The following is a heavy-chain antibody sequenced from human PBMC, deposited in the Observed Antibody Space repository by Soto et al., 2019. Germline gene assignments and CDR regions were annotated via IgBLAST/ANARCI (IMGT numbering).Heavy chain of an antibody. J-gene: IGHJ4*02. CDR3: ARERGSSSPFFDY. CDR1: GGSIGSYY. D-gene: IGHD6-13*01. V-gene: IGHV4-59*01. Sequence: SEALSVTCTVSGGSIGSYYWNWIRQPPGKGLEWIGYIYYSGSTSYNPSLKSRITISVDTSKNQFSLKLSSVTAADTAVYYCARERGSSSPFFDYWGQGTLVTVSS. CDR2: IYYSGST.